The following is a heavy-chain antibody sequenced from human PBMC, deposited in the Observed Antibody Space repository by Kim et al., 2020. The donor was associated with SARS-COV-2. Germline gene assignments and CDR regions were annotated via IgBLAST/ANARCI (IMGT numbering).Heavy chain of an antibody. CDR2: ISYDGSNK. CDR1: GFTFSSYG. CDR3: AKDGTAMVTNYFDY. D-gene: IGHD5-18*01. J-gene: IGHJ4*02. Sequence: GGSLRLSCAASGFTFSSYGMHWVRQAPGKGLEWVAVISYDGSNKYYADSVKGRFTISRDNSKNTLYLQMNSLRAEDTAVYYCAKDGTAMVTNYFDYWGQGTLVTVSS. V-gene: IGHV3-30*18.